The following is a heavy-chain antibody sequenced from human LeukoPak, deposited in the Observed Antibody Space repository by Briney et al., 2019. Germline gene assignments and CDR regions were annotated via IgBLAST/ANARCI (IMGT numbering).Heavy chain of an antibody. V-gene: IGHV4-34*01. CDR3: ARDYGGNNWFDP. Sequence: PSETLSLTCAVYGGSFSGYYWSWIRQPPGKGLEWIGEINHSGSINYNPSLKSRVTISVDTSKNQFSLKLSSVTAADTAVYYCARDYGGNNWFDPWGQGTLVTVSS. D-gene: IGHD4-23*01. CDR1: GGSFSGYY. J-gene: IGHJ5*02. CDR2: INHSGSI.